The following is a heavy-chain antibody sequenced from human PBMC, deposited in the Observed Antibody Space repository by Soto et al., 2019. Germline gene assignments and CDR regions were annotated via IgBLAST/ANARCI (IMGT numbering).Heavy chain of an antibody. CDR3: ARASMVRGADAYYYGMDV. Sequence: QVQLVQSGAEVKKPGSSVKVSCKASGGTFSSYAISWVRQAPGQGLEWMGGIIPIFGTANYAQKFQGRVTITADESTSTAYMELSSLRSEDTAVYYCARASMVRGADAYYYGMDVWGQGTTVTVSS. CDR1: GGTFSSYA. V-gene: IGHV1-69*01. D-gene: IGHD3-10*01. CDR2: IIPIFGTA. J-gene: IGHJ6*02.